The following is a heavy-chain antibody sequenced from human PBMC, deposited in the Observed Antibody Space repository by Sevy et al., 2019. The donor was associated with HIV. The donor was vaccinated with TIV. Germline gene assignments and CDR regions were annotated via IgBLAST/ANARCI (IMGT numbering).Heavy chain of an antibody. CDR3: ARAVMEMSTWRSDY. CDR1: GFTFSSYR. V-gene: IGHV3-21*01. CDR2: ISSNSDYI. J-gene: IGHJ4*02. D-gene: IGHD3-16*01. Sequence: GGSLRLSCAASGFTFSSYRMTWVRQAPGKGLEWVSCISSNSDYINYADSVKGRFTISRDNAKNLPYLQMDSLRAEDTAVYYCARAVMEMSTWRSDYWGQGTLVTVSS.